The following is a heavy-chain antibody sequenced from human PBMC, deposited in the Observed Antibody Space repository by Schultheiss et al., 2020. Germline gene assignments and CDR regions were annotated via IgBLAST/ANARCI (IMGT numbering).Heavy chain of an antibody. CDR3: ATVQTPNSSAWYGYFDL. J-gene: IGHJ2*01. CDR2: IHHSGGA. D-gene: IGHD3-22*01. V-gene: IGHV4-59*01. CDR1: GGSISGYY. Sequence: SETLPLTCTVSGGSISGYYWSWIRQPPGKGLEWIGYIHHSGGANYNPSLKSRVTISLDTSKNQFSLKLSSVTAADTAVYYCATVQTPNSSAWYGYFDLWGRGTLVTVSS.